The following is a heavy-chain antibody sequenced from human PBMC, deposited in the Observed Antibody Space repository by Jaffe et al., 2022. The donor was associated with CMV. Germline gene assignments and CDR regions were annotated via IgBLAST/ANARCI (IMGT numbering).Heavy chain of an antibody. J-gene: IGHJ4*02. Sequence: EVQLVESGGGLVKPGGSLRLSCAASGFTFSSVWMSWGRQGPGKGLEWVGRIKSKTDGGTTDYAAPVKGRFTILRDDSKNTLYLQMSGLRIEDTAVYYCIKGGAAPHWGQGTLVTVSS. CDR2: IKSKTDGGTT. CDR1: GFTFSSVW. V-gene: IGHV3-15*01. CDR3: IKGGAAPH. D-gene: IGHD1-26*01.